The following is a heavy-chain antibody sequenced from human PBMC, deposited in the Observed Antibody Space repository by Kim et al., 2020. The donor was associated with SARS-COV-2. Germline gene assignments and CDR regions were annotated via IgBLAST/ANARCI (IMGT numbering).Heavy chain of an antibody. D-gene: IGHD2-15*01. CDR3: AKKLASGGSAGGAAFDI. Sequence: GGSLRLSCAASGFTFSSFAMSWVRQAPGKGLEWVSAIVGGGTYIKYADSVKGRFTVSSDNSQSTLFLQMNSLRVEDTAVYYCAKKLASGGSAGGAAFDIWGQGTMVTVSS. CDR1: GFTFSSFA. J-gene: IGHJ3*02. V-gene: IGHV3-23*01. CDR2: IVGGGTYI.